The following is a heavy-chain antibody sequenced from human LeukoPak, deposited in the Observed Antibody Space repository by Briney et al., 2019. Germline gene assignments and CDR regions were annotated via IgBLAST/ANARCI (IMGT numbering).Heavy chain of an antibody. V-gene: IGHV3-23*01. D-gene: IGHD2/OR15-2a*01. CDR2: ISGTGSST. J-gene: IGHJ4*02. CDR1: GFTFRSYT. CDR3: VKGGNNKFCCPLG. Sequence: PGGSLRLSCAASGFTFRSYTMSWVRQAPGKGLEWLSAISGTGSSTYYAGSVKGRITISRDNSKNTLYLQMNSLRAEDTAVYFCVKGGNNKFCCPLGWGQGTLVTVSS.